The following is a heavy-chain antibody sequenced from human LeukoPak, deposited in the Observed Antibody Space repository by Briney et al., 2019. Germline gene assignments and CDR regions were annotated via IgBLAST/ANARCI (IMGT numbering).Heavy chain of an antibody. J-gene: IGHJ3*02. V-gene: IGHV1-69*13. D-gene: IGHD1-26*01. Sequence: SVKVSCKASGYTFTSYGISWVRQAPGQGLEWMGGIIPIFGTANYAQKFQGRVTITADESTSTAYMELSSLRSEDTAVYYCARGYGIVGAYDAFDIWGQGTMVTVSS. CDR3: ARGYGIVGAYDAFDI. CDR2: IIPIFGTA. CDR1: GYTFTSYG.